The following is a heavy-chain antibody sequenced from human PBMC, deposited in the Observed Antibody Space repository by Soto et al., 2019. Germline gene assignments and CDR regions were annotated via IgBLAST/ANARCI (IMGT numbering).Heavy chain of an antibody. CDR1: GGSISSYY. Sequence: PSETLSLTCTVSGGSISSYYWSWIRQPPGKGLEWIGYIYYSGSTNYNPSLKSRVTISVDTSKNQFSLKLSSVNAADTAVYYCARGYYYDSSGYYVMEPEYYFDYWGQGTLVTVSS. CDR3: ARGYYYDSSGYYVMEPEYYFDY. D-gene: IGHD3-22*01. J-gene: IGHJ4*02. V-gene: IGHV4-59*01. CDR2: IYYSGST.